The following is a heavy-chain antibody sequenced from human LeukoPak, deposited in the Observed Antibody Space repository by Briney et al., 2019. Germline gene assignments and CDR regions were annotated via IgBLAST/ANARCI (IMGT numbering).Heavy chain of an antibody. CDR2: IYYSGST. CDR3: ARGVRDLYYDSSGYDY. Sequence: PSETLSLTCTVSGGSISSGGYYWSWIRQHPGKGLEWIGYIYYSGSTNYNPSLKSRVTISVDTSKNQFSLKLSSVTAADTAVYYCARGVRDLYYDSSGYDYWGQGTLVTVSS. CDR1: GGSISSGGYY. J-gene: IGHJ4*02. V-gene: IGHV4-61*08. D-gene: IGHD3-22*01.